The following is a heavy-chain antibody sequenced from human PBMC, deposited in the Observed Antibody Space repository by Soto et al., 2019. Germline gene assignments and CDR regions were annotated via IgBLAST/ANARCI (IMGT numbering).Heavy chain of an antibody. V-gene: IGHV3-30-3*01. Sequence: ESGGGVVQPGRSLRLSCAASGFTFSSFAMHWVRQAPGKGLEWLAVISSDVVNYYYAESVKGRFTISRDNSKNTLYLQMNSLRNEETAVYYCARGGAWTPEGLGYWGQGTLVTVSS. CDR2: ISSDVVNY. D-gene: IGHD2-15*01. CDR1: GFTFSSFA. CDR3: ARGGAWTPEGLGY. J-gene: IGHJ4*02.